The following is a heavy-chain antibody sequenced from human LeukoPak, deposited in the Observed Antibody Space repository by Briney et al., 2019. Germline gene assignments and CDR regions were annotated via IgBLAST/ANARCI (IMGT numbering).Heavy chain of an antibody. V-gene: IGHV1-18*01. Sequence: ASVTVSCKASGYTFTSYDINWVRQAPGQGLEWMGWISAYNGNTNYAQKFQGRVTMTTDTSTSTAYMELRSLRSDDTAVYYCARDLISIFGVVINYFDYWGQGTLVTVSS. J-gene: IGHJ4*02. CDR1: GYTFTSYD. CDR2: ISAYNGNT. CDR3: ARDLISIFGVVINYFDY. D-gene: IGHD3-3*01.